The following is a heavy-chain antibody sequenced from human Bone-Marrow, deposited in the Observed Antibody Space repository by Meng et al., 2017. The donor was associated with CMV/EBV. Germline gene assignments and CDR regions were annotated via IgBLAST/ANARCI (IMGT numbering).Heavy chain of an antibody. CDR2: INHSGST. J-gene: IGHJ4*02. D-gene: IGHD6-6*01. CDR1: GGPFSGYY. V-gene: IGHV4-34*01. Sequence: SETLSLTCDVYGGPFSGYYWSWIRQPPGSGLEWIGEINHSGSTRYNPSLKSRVTMSVDTSKDQFSLKLTSVTAADTAVYYCARPTYTISSPFDYWGQGSLVTVSS. CDR3: ARPTYTISSPFDY.